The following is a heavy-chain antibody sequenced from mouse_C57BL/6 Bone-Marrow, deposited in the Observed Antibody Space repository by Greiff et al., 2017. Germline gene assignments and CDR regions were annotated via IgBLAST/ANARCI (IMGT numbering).Heavy chain of an antibody. CDR3: TTTSCDY. CDR1: GFNIKDDY. CDR2: IDPENGDT. Sequence: EVQLVESGAELVRPGASVKLSCTASGFNIKDDYMHWVKQRPEQGLEWIGWIDPENGDTEYASKFQGKATITADTSSNTAYLQLSSLTSEDTAVYYCTTTSCDYWGQGTSVTVSS. V-gene: IGHV14-4*01. J-gene: IGHJ4*01.